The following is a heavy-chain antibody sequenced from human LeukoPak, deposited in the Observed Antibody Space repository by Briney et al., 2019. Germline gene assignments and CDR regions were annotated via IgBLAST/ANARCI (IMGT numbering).Heavy chain of an antibody. D-gene: IGHD4-23*01. CDR1: GFIFSSYG. V-gene: IGHV3-30*03. J-gene: IGHJ4*02. CDR2: ISYDGTNK. CDR3: ASDYGGNFDY. Sequence: GGSLRLSCAASGFIFSSYGMHWVRQAPGKGLEWVTVISYDGTNKDYADSVKGRFTISRDNAKNSLYLQMNSLRAEDTAVYFCASDYGGNFDYWGQGTLVTVSS.